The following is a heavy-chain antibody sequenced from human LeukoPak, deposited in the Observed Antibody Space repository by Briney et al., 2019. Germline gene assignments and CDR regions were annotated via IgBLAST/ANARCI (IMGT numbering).Heavy chain of an antibody. D-gene: IGHD2/OR15-2a*01. J-gene: IGHJ6*03. V-gene: IGHV1-2*02. CDR1: GYTFTSNY. CDR3: ARRGDDTTTYYSYYYMDV. Sequence: ASVKVSCKAFGYTFTSNYMHWVRQAPGQGPEWMGWINPNSGDTDYAQKFQGRVTMTRDTSISTAYMELNRLRSDDTAVYYCARRGDDTTTYYSYYYMDVWGKGTTVTISS. CDR2: INPNSGDT.